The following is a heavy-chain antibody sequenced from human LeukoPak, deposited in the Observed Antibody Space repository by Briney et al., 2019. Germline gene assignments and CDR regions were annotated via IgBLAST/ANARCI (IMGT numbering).Heavy chain of an antibody. CDR1: GLTFGDYA. J-gene: IGHJ2*01. D-gene: IGHD4-17*01. CDR3: TRCYGDYGCWYFDL. Sequence: PGGSLRLSCTVSGLTFGDYAMSWVRQAPGKGLEWVGFIRSKVYGGTIEYAASVKGRFTISRDDSKSIAYLQMNSLKTEDTSVYYCTRCYGDYGCWYFDLWGRGTLVTVSS. V-gene: IGHV3-49*04. CDR2: IRSKVYGGTI.